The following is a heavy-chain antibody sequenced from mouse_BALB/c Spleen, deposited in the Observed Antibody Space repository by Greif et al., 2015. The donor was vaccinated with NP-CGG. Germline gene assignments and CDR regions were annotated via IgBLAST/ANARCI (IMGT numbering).Heavy chain of an antibody. J-gene: IGHJ4*01. CDR2: IDPENGDT. D-gene: IGHD1-1*01. CDR3: PYGSSYLYYAMDY. CDR1: GFNIKDYY. V-gene: IGHV14-4*02. Sequence: VQLQQSGAELVRSGASVKLSCTASGFNIKDYYMHWVKQRPEQGLEWIGWIDPENGDTEYAPKFQGKATMTADTSSNTAYLRLSSLTSEDTAVYCCPYGSSYLYYAMDYWGQGTSVTVSS.